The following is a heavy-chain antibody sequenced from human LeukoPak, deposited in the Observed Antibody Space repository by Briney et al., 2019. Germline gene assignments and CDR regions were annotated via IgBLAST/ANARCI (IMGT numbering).Heavy chain of an antibody. J-gene: IGHJ4*02. CDR3: AKAPCTNGVCYYDY. Sequence: GGSLRLSCAASGFTFDDYAMHWVRQAPGKGLEWVSGISWNSGSIGYADSVKGRFTISRDNAKNSLYLRMNSLRAEDTALYYCAKAPCTNGVCYYDYWGQGTLVTVSS. CDR1: GFTFDDYA. V-gene: IGHV3-9*01. D-gene: IGHD2-8*01. CDR2: ISWNSGSI.